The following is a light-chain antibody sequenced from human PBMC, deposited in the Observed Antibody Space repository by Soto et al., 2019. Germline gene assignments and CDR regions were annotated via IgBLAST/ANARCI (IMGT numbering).Light chain of an antibody. CDR2: EVS. CDR1: SSDVGSYNL. CDR3: CSYAGTYV. Sequence: QSALTQPASVSGSPGQSITISCTGTSSDVGSYNLVSCYQHHPGKAPKLMIFEVSKRPSGVSNRFSGSKSGNTASLTISGLQAEDEAEYYCCSYAGTYVFGTGTKLTVL. V-gene: IGLV2-23*02. J-gene: IGLJ1*01.